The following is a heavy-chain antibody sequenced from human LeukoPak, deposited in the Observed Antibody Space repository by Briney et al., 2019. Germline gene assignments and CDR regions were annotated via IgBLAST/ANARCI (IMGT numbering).Heavy chain of an antibody. CDR3: ARLARDIVVGAGDEYFQH. CDR1: GYSFTSYW. V-gene: IGHV5-51*01. D-gene: IGHD2-15*01. J-gene: IGHJ1*01. Sequence: GESLKISCKGSGYSFTSYWIGWVRQMPGKGLEWMGIIYPGDSDTRYSPSFQGQVTISADKSISTAYLQWSSLKASDTAMYYCARLARDIVVGAGDEYFQHWGQGTLVTVSS. CDR2: IYPGDSDT.